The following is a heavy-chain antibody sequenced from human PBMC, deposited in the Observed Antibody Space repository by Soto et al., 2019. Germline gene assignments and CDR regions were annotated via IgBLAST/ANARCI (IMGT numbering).Heavy chain of an antibody. CDR3: ARHQDSSWFYNWLDP. D-gene: IGHD3-22*01. V-gene: IGHV4-39*01. CDR2: LSYTGSS. Sequence: PSETLSLTCAVSGGSISTDGYFWDWVRRPPGKGLEWIAGLSYTGSSYYNPSLKSRVTISVDRSKSQFSLKLSSVTAADTAVYFCARHQDSSWFYNWLDPWGQGTLVTVSS. CDR1: GGSISTDGYF. J-gene: IGHJ5*02.